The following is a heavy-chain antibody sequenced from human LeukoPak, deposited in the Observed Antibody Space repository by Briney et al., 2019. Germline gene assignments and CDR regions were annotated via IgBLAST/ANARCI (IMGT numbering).Heavy chain of an antibody. D-gene: IGHD3-16*01. CDR1: GGYISTSNYY. CDR3: ARFFYYDASLPPY. V-gene: IGHV4-39*01. J-gene: IGHJ4*02. Sequence: SETLSLTCSVSGGYISTSNYYWGWIRQPPGKGLEWIGTIYYSGRTYYNPSLQSRVTISLDASQNQLSLQVRSVTVVDTAVYCCARFFYYDASLPPYWGQGTLVTVSS. CDR2: IYYSGRT.